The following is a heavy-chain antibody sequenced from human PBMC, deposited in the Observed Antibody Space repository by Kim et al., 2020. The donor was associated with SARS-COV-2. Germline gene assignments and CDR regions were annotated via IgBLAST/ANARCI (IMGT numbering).Heavy chain of an antibody. J-gene: IGHJ6*02. Sequence: SQTLSLSCAISGDSVSSNSAAWNWIRQSPSRGLEWLGRTYYRSKWYNDYAVSVKSRITINPDTSKNQFSLQLNSVTPEDTAVYYCARGSTGDHDYYYCMDVWGQGTTVTVSS. CDR3: ARGSTGDHDYYYCMDV. CDR1: GDSVSSNSAA. V-gene: IGHV6-1*01. CDR2: TYYRSKWYN. D-gene: IGHD7-27*01.